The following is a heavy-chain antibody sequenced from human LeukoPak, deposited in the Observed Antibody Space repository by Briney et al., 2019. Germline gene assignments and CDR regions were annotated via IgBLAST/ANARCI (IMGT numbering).Heavy chain of an antibody. CDR3: VKGGYYSGWSY. J-gene: IGHJ4*02. Sequence: PGGSLRLSCAASGFTFYSYAMRWVRQAPGKGLEWVSSISTSGGTYYADSVKGRFTISRDNSKNTLYLQMNSLRAEDTALYYCVKGGYYSGWSYWGEGTLVTVSS. V-gene: IGHV3-23*01. D-gene: IGHD6-19*01. CDR2: ISTSGGT. CDR1: GFTFYSYA.